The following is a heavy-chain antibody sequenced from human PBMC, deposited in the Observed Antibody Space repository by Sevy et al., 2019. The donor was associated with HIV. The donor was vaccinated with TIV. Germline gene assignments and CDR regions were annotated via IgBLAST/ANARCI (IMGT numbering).Heavy chain of an antibody. Sequence: SETLSLTCTVSGGSISSSSYYWGWIRQPPGKGLEWIGSIYYSGSTYYNPSLKSRVTISVDTSKNQFSLKLSSVTAAXXXXXXXXXXVXXXGYNLNFDYWGQGTLVTVSS. CDR3: XXXVXXXGYNLNFDY. CDR2: IYYSGST. V-gene: IGHV4-39*01. CDR1: GGSISSSSYY. D-gene: IGHD1-1*01. J-gene: IGHJ4*02.